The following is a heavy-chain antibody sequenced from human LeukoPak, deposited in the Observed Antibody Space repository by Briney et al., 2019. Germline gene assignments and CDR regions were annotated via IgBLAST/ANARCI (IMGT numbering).Heavy chain of an antibody. V-gene: IGHV4-38-2*02. CDR3: ASIRTTVTTDTVDY. CDR2: IYYSGST. J-gene: IGHJ4*02. D-gene: IGHD4-17*01. CDR1: GYSISSGYY. Sequence: PSETLSLTCTVSGYSISSGYYWGWIRQPPGKGLEWIGSIYYSGSTYYNPSLKSRVTISVDTSKNQFSLKLSSVTAADTAVYYCASIRTTVTTDTVDYWGQGTLVTVSS.